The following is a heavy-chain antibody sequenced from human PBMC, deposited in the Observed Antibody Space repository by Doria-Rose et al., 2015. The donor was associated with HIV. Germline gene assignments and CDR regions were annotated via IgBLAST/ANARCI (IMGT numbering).Heavy chain of an antibody. Sequence: QITLKESSPVLVKPTETLTLTCTVSGVSLSSPGMGVSWIRQPPGKALEWLANIFSDDDRSYKTSLKSRLTISRGTAKSQVVLTIADMDPVDTATYYCARIKSSRWYHKYYFDFWVQGTLVIVSA. CDR1: GVSLSSPGMG. D-gene: IGHD6-13*01. V-gene: IGHV2-26*01. CDR3: ARIKSSRWYHKYYFDF. J-gene: IGHJ4*02. CDR2: IFSDDDR.